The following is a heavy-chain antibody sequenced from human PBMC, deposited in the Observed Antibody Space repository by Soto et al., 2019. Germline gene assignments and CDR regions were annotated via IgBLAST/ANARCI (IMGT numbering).Heavy chain of an antibody. V-gene: IGHV4-4*02. Sequence: ASETLSLTCAPSGGSFTSSFLWTWVRQFPGRGLEWIGEIAHDAHTNYNPALSGRVTLCVDLSNTQFSLNVACVKAADTAVYFCAGGRDYDYWGQGSLVTASS. CDR2: IAHDAHT. J-gene: IGHJ4*02. D-gene: IGHD1-26*01. CDR3: AGGRDYDY. CDR1: GGSFTSSFL.